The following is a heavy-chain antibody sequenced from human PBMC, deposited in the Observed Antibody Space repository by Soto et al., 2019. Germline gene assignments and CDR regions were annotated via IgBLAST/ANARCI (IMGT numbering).Heavy chain of an antibody. CDR1: GGSISSSSYY. CDR3: ARDREYCSGGSCYFYYYGMDV. V-gene: IGHV4-39*07. CDR2: IYYSGST. D-gene: IGHD2-15*01. Sequence: SETLCLTCPVSGGSISSSSYYWGWIRQPPGKGLEWIGSIYYSGSTYYNPSLKSRVTISVDTSKNQFSLKLSSVTAADTAVYYCARDREYCSGGSCYFYYYGMDVWGQGTTVTVSS. J-gene: IGHJ6*02.